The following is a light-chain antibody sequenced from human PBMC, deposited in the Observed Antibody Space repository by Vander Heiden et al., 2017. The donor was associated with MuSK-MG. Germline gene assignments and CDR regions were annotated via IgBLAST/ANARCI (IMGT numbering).Light chain of an antibody. J-gene: IGKJ4*01. Sequence: EIVMTQFPATLSMSPGDVATLSCRASQSVSSNVAWYQQKPGQAPRLLIYGASTRAAGIPARFSGGGSGTEFTLTISSLESEDFVAYYCQQENSWPITFGRGTKVDFK. V-gene: IGKV3-15*01. CDR2: GAS. CDR1: QSVSSN. CDR3: QQENSWPIT.